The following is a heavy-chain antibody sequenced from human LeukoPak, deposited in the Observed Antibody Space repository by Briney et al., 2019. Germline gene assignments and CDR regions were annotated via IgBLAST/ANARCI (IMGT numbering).Heavy chain of an antibody. V-gene: IGHV4-4*07. D-gene: IGHD3/OR15-3a*01. CDR3: AREWHYDFWAGYVNWFDP. J-gene: IGHJ5*02. Sequence: SETLSLTCTAYPGSVHSHYWSWIRQPAGKGLEWIGRIFGSAGATYNKYNPSLRGRAVISVDTSKNQLSLKLTSVTAADTGVYYCAREWHYDFWAGYVNWFDPWGRGTLVTVST. CDR1: PGSVHSHY. CDR2: IFGSAGATYN.